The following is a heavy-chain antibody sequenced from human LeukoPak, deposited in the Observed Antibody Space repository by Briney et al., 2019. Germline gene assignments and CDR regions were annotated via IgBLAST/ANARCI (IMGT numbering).Heavy chain of an antibody. V-gene: IGHV3-23*01. CDR3: AKGLSDQLSMAY. J-gene: IGHJ4*03. Sequence: PGRSLRLSCAASEFTFSDYAMTWVRQAPGRGLEWVSTISASGGSTYFADSVKGRFTISRDNSKNTLDLQMNSLRADDTAIYFCAKGLSDQLSMAYWGQGTMVTVSS. D-gene: IGHD4/OR15-4a*01. CDR1: EFTFSDYA. CDR2: ISASGGST.